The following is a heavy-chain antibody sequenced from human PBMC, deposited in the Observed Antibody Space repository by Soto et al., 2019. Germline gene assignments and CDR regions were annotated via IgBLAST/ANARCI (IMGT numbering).Heavy chain of an antibody. Sequence: EVQLVESGGALVQPGGSLRLSCTASGFTFSSYWMNWVRQAPGKGLEWVGNIKEDGSEKFYVDSVKGRFTISRDNAKNSLYLGMNSLRVDVTAISFSARDVGVPWGQGTLVTVSS. J-gene: IGHJ5*02. CDR2: IKEDGSEK. CDR3: ARDVGVP. V-gene: IGHV3-7*05. CDR1: GFTFSSYW. D-gene: IGHD3-10*01.